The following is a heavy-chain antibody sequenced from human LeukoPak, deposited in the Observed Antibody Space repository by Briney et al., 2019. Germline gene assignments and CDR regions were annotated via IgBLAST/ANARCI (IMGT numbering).Heavy chain of an antibody. Sequence: GGSLRLSCTDSEFAFRRSAMHWVRQAPGKGREWVAVTSYDGIHKYYADSVQGRFTISRDNSRNTLYLQMNSLRVEDTALYYCARDNIAGSGSSDWGQGTLVTVSS. CDR2: TSYDGIHK. J-gene: IGHJ4*02. V-gene: IGHV3-30-3*01. CDR3: ARDNIAGSGSSD. CDR1: EFAFRRSA. D-gene: IGHD3-10*01.